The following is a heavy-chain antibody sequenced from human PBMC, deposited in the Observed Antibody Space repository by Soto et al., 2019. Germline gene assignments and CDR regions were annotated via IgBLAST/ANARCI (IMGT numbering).Heavy chain of an antibody. CDR1: GFRFSDYW. J-gene: IGHJ6*02. CDR2: VSNEGSK. CDR3: TATPRNGMGV. Sequence: EVQLVESGGGLVQPGGSLILACAGSGFRFSDYWMHWVRQAPGKGLVWVSRVSNEGSKEYADFVKGRFTLSKDNAKNTLYLEMDSLSVEDTALYYCTATPRNGMGVWGQGTKVTVAS. V-gene: IGHV3-74*01.